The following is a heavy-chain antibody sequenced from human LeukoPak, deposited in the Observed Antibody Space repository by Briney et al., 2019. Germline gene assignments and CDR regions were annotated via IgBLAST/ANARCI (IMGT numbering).Heavy chain of an antibody. CDR3: ARDQRYNCGPYWHFDL. J-gene: IGHJ2*01. CDR2: ISGYTANT. CDR1: GYTFSSYG. D-gene: IGHD2-21*01. Sequence: ASVKVSCKPSGYTFSSYGITWVPQAPGQGLEWIGWISGYTANTNYAQKFQGRVTMTTDTSTSTAYMDLRSLTSDDTAMYYCARDQRYNCGPYWHFDLWGRGTLVTVSS. V-gene: IGHV1-18*01.